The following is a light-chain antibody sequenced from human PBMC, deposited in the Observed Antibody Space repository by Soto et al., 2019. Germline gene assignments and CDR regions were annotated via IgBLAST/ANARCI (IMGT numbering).Light chain of an antibody. J-gene: IGLJ1*01. CDR2: GNS. V-gene: IGLV1-40*01. CDR3: PSYDSSLSAYV. Sequence: QSVLTQPPSVSGAPGQRVTISCTGSSSNIGAGYDVHWYQQRPGTAPKLLIFGNSNRPSGVPDRFSGSKSGTSASLAVTGLRAEDEADYYCPSYDSSLSAYVFGAGTKVTVL. CDR1: SSNIGAGYD.